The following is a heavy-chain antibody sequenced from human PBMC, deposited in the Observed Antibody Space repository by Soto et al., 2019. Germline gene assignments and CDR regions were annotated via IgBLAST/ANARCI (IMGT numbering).Heavy chain of an antibody. CDR2: ISYDGSNK. V-gene: IGHV3-30-3*01. CDR1: GFTFSSYA. J-gene: IGHJ6*02. Sequence: GGSLRLSCAASGFTFSSYAMHWVRQAPGKGLELVAVISYDGSNKYYADSVKGRFTISRDNSKNTLYLQMNSLRAEDTAVYYCARAPYGMDVWGQGTTVTVSS. CDR3: ARAPYGMDV.